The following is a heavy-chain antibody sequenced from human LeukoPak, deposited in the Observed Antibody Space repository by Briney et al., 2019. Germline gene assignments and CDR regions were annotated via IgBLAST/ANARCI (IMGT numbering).Heavy chain of an antibody. CDR1: GFTVSSNY. V-gene: IGHV3-13*01. CDR3: ARASQLTWIPDY. Sequence: GGSLRLSCAASGFTVSSNYMSWVRQAPGKGLEWVSAIGTAGDTYYPGSVKGRFTISRENAKNSLYLQMNSLRAGDTAVYYCARASQLTWIPDYWGQGTLVTVSS. CDR2: IGTAGDT. D-gene: IGHD5-18*01. J-gene: IGHJ4*02.